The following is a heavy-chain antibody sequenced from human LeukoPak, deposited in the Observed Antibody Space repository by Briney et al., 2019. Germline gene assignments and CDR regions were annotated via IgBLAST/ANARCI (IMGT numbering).Heavy chain of an antibody. V-gene: IGHV1-2*02. CDR2: ISPNSGGA. CDR3: AIVGEALDY. CDR1: GYTFTGYK. Sequence: ASVKVSCKASGYTFTGYKMHWVRQAPGQGLEWMGWISPNSGGANYAQNFQGRVTLTRDTSISTAYMELTSLGSDDTAVYYCAIVGEALDYWGQGTLVTVSS. D-gene: IGHD4-17*01. J-gene: IGHJ4*02.